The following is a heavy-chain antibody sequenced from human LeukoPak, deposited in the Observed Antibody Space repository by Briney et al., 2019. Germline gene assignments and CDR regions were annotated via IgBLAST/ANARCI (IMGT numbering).Heavy chain of an antibody. CDR1: GYTFTGYY. V-gene: IGHV1-2*02. CDR2: INPNSGGT. CDR3: AKTFYYYDSSGYSGLDY. J-gene: IGHJ4*02. Sequence: ASVKVSCKASGYTFTGYYMHWVRQAPGQGLEWMGWINPNSGGTNYAQKFQGRVTMTRDTSISTAYMELSRLRSDDTAVYYCAKTFYYYDSSGYSGLDYWGQGTLVTVSS. D-gene: IGHD3-22*01.